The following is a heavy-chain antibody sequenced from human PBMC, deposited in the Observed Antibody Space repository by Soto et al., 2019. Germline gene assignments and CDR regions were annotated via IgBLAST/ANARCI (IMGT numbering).Heavy chain of an antibody. CDR1: GFTFSSYA. V-gene: IGHV3-48*01. J-gene: IGHJ1*01. Sequence: GSLRLSCASSGFTFSSYAMSWVRQTPGKGLEWVSYISNSSSIIYYADSVKGRFTISRDNAKNSLYLQMNSLRAEDTAIYYCARGVPAAMSYFQYWGQGTLVTVSS. CDR3: ARGVPAAMSYFQY. CDR2: ISNSSSII. D-gene: IGHD2-2*01.